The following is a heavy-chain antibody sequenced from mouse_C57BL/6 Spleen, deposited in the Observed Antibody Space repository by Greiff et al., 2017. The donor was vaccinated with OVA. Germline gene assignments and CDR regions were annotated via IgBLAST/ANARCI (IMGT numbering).Heavy chain of an antibody. CDR3: ARTGGNYLYYFDY. V-gene: IGHV1-64*01. Sequence: QVQLQQPGAELVKPGASVKLSCKASGYTFTSYWMHWVKQRPGQGLEWIGMIHPNSGSTNYNEKFKSKATLTVDKSSSTAYIQLSSLTSEDSAVYYCARTGGNYLYYFDYWGQGTTLTVSS. CDR1: GYTFTSYW. CDR2: IHPNSGST. D-gene: IGHD2-1*01. J-gene: IGHJ2*01.